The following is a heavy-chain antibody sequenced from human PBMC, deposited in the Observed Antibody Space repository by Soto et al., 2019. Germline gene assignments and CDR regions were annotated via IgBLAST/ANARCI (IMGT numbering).Heavy chain of an antibody. Sequence: XETLSLRGTVSGASIGGFYWSWIRKSAGKGLEWIGRIYATGTTVYNPSLKSRVMMSLDTSKKQFSLKLRSVTAADTAVYYCVRDGTKTLRDWFDSWGQGISVTVSS. J-gene: IGHJ5*01. D-gene: IGHD1-1*01. CDR1: GASIGGFY. V-gene: IGHV4-4*07. CDR2: IYATGTT. CDR3: VRDGTKTLRDWFDS.